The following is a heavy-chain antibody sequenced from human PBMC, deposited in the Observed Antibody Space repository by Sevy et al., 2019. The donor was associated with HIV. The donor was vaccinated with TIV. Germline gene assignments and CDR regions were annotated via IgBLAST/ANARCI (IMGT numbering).Heavy chain of an antibody. J-gene: IGHJ4*02. CDR3: ARDGGINSGSYLNFDY. CDR1: GFTFSSYS. D-gene: IGHD1-26*01. V-gene: IGHV3-21*01. CDR2: ISSSSSYI. Sequence: VGSLRLSCAASGFTFSSYSMNWVRQAPGKGLEWVSSISSSSSYIYYADSVKGRFTISRDNAKNSLYLQMNSLRAEDTAVYYCARDGGINSGSYLNFDYWGQGTLVTVSS.